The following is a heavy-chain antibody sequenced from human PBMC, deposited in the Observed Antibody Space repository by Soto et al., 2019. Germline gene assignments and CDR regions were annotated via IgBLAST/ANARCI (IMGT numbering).Heavy chain of an antibody. J-gene: IGHJ5*02. CDR2: ISGDGKAT. CDR3: AKSTRS. V-gene: IGHV3-23*01. Sequence: EVQVLESGGGLVQPGGSLRLSCAASGFTISSSAMTWVRQAPGKGLEWISSISGDGKATYYADSVKGRFTISRDSSKTTLYLQMNGLRVEDTATYFCAKSTRSWGRGTRVTVAS. D-gene: IGHD2-2*01. CDR1: GFTISSSA.